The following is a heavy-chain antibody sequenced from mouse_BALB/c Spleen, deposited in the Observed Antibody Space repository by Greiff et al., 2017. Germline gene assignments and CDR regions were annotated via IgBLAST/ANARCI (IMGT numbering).Heavy chain of an antibody. Sequence: EVQLQQSGAELVRPGASVKMSCKASGYSFTSYWMHWVKQRPGQGLEWIGAIYPGNSDTSYNQKFKGKAKLTAVTSASTAYMELSSLTNEDSAVYYCTREGIYYGNPWFAYWGQGTLVTVSA. CDR1: GYSFTSYW. D-gene: IGHD2-1*01. CDR3: TREGIYYGNPWFAY. CDR2: IYPGNSDT. V-gene: IGHV1-5*01. J-gene: IGHJ3*01.